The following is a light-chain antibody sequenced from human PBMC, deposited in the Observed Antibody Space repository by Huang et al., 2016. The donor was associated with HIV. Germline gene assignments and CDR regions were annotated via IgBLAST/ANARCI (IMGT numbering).Light chain of an antibody. CDR1: QSVDRF. CDR3: QQRSNWQLT. V-gene: IGKV3-11*01. J-gene: IGKJ4*01. CDR2: DAF. Sequence: EIVLTQSPATLSLSPGERATLSCRASQSVDRFVAWYQQKVGQAPRLVIYDAFNRATGIPARFSGSGIGTDFTLTISSLEPEVIAIYYCQQRSNWQLTFGGGTKVEIK.